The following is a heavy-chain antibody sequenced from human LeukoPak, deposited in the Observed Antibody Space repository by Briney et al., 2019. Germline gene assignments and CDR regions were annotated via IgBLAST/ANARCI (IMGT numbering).Heavy chain of an antibody. Sequence: GASVKVSCKASGYTFTGYYMHWVRQAPGQGLEWMGWINPNSGGTNYAQKFQGRVTMTRDTSISTAYTELSRLRSDDTAVYYCARGIPYYYGSGQIVSIDYWGQGTLVTVSS. J-gene: IGHJ4*02. V-gene: IGHV1-2*02. D-gene: IGHD3-10*01. CDR1: GYTFTGYY. CDR3: ARGIPYYYGSGQIVSIDY. CDR2: INPNSGGT.